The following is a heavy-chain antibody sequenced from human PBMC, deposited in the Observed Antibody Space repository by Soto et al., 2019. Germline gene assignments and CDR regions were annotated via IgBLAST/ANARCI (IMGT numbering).Heavy chain of an antibody. Sequence: SVKVSCKASGCTFSSYAISWVRQAPGQGLEWMGGIIPIFGTANYAQKFQGRVTITADESTSTAYMELSSLRSEDTAVYYCARPTTATTSKYYYYGMDFWRQGTTATVSS. D-gene: IGHD4-17*01. J-gene: IGHJ6*02. V-gene: IGHV1-69*13. CDR1: GCTFSSYA. CDR2: IIPIFGTA. CDR3: ARPTTATTSKYYYYGMDF.